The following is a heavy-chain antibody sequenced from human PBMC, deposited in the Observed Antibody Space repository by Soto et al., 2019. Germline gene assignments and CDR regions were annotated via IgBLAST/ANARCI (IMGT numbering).Heavy chain of an antibody. Sequence: QVQLVEFGGGVVQPGRSLRLSCAASRFTFSNYAMHWVRQAPGKGLQWVALISFDGSTKYYADSVQGRFTISRDNSKNALYLQLNSLRAEDPAVYYCARSPGYCSTTRCYGRDFAMDVWGQGTTVTVSS. CDR2: ISFDGSTK. CDR3: ARSPGYCSTTRCYGRDFAMDV. D-gene: IGHD2-2*01. J-gene: IGHJ6*02. V-gene: IGHV3-30-3*01. CDR1: RFTFSNYA.